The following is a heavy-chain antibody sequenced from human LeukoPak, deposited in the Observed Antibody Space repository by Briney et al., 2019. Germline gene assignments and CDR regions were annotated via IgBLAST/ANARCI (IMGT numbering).Heavy chain of an antibody. J-gene: IGHJ4*02. V-gene: IGHV4-59*08. CDR1: GGSISSYY. CDR3: ARHDVDTAMVVFDY. D-gene: IGHD5-18*01. Sequence: SETLSLTCTVSGGSISSYYWSWIRQPPGTGLEWIGYIYYSGSTNYNPSLKSRVTISVDTSKNQFSLKLSAVTAADTAVYYCARHDVDTAMVVFDYWGQGTLVTVSS. CDR2: IYYSGST.